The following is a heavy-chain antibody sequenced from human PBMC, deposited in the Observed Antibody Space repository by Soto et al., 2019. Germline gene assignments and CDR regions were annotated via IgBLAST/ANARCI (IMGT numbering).Heavy chain of an antibody. V-gene: IGHV5-51*01. CDR3: ARHRNYDILTGHPDY. D-gene: IGHD3-9*01. J-gene: IGHJ4*02. Sequence: GGALKISCKGSGYTFSDYWIAWVRQMPGKGLECLGIIHPDDSDTRYSPSFQGQVTISADKSIRTAYLQWSSLKASDTAVYYCARHRNYDILTGHPDYWGQGTLVTVSS. CDR2: IHPDDSDT. CDR1: GYTFSDYW.